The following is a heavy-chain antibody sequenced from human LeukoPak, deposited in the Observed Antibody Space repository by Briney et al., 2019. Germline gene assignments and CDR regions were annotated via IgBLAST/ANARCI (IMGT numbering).Heavy chain of an antibody. D-gene: IGHD1-26*01. CDR3: ARDSGSYLGSVGMDV. Sequence: PSETLSLTCTVSGGSISSYYWSWLRQPPGKGLEWMGYIYYSGSTNYNPSPKSRVTISVDTSKNQFSLKLSSVTAADTAVYYCARDSGSYLGSVGMDVWGQGNTVTVSS. CDR2: IYYSGST. V-gene: IGHV4-59*01. J-gene: IGHJ6*01. CDR1: GGSISSYY.